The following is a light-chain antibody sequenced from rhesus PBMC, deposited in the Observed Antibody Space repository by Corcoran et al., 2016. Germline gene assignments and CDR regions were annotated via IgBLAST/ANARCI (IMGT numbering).Light chain of an antibody. Sequence: DIQMTQSPSSLSASVGDTVTITCRASRGVTNDLAWYQQQPGEAPKLLIYEASSLQSGSPSRFSGGGSGTDFTLTISSLQSEDSASYYCQQYYSTPFTFGPGTKLDIK. J-gene: IGKJ3*01. CDR3: QQYYSTPFT. V-gene: IGKV1-25*01. CDR1: RGVTND. CDR2: EAS.